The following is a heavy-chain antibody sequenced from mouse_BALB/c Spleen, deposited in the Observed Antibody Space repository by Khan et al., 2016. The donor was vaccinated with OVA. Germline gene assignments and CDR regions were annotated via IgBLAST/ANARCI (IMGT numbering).Heavy chain of an antibody. J-gene: IGHJ3*01. CDR3: ARRNYFGYTFAY. CDR1: GYTFTDYY. V-gene: IGHV1-77*01. Sequence: QVQLQQPGAELARPGASVKLSCKASGYTFTDYYINWVKQRTGQGLAWIGEISPGSGDTYYNARFKGKATLTADKSSSTASMQLSSLTSEASAVYFCARRNYFGYTFAYWGQGTLVTVSA. D-gene: IGHD1-2*01. CDR2: ISPGSGDT.